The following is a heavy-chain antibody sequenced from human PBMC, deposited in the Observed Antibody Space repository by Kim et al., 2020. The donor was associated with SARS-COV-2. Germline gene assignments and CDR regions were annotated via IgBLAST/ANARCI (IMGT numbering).Heavy chain of an antibody. CDR3: AKTVPDYGDYDY. J-gene: IGHJ4*02. D-gene: IGHD4-17*01. V-gene: IGHV4-39*01. Sequence: YYHPSLKGRVTLSVGTSKNQFSLKLSSVTAADTAVYYCAKTVPDYGDYDYWGQGTLVTVSS.